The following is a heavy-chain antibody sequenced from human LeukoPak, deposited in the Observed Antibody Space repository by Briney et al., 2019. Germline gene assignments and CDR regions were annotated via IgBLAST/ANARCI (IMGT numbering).Heavy chain of an antibody. CDR3: VSRGCTANACFVSSFNCFDH. Sequence: PGGSLRLSCAASGLTFSGYWLTWVRQAPGKGLEWVADINQDGSEKNYVDSVKGRFTISRDNAKSSLYLQMNSLRDEDTAVYHCVSRGCTANACFVSSFNCFDHWGQGSLVTVSS. CDR2: INQDGSEK. J-gene: IGHJ4*02. V-gene: IGHV3-7*03. D-gene: IGHD2-8*02. CDR1: GLTFSGYW.